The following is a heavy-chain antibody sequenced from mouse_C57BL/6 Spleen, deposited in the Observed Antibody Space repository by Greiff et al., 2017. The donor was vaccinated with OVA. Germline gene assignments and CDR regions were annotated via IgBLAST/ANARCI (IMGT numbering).Heavy chain of an antibody. Sequence: DVMLVESGGGLVKPGGSLKLSCAASGFTFSSYAMSWVRQTPEKRLEWVATISDGGSYTYYPDNVKGRFTISRDNAKNNLYLQMSHLKSEDTAMYYCARQDYRYWYFDVWGTGTTVTVSS. CDR3: ARQDYRYWYFDV. J-gene: IGHJ1*03. CDR1: GFTFSSYA. CDR2: ISDGGSYT. V-gene: IGHV5-4*03. D-gene: IGHD2-4*01.